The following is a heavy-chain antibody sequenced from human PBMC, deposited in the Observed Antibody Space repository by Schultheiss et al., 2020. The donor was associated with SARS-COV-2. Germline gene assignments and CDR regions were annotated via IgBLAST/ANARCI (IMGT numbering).Heavy chain of an antibody. CDR3: ASTGRLGQWLVPRFDP. CDR2: IYYSGST. J-gene: IGHJ5*02. D-gene: IGHD6-19*01. CDR1: GGSISRGVYY. Sequence: SETLSLTCTVSGGSISRGVYYWTWIRQHPGKGLEWIGYIYYSGSTYYNPSLKSRLTISVDTSKNQFSLKLSSVTAADTAVYYCASTGRLGQWLVPRFDPWGQGTLVTVSS. V-gene: IGHV4-31*03.